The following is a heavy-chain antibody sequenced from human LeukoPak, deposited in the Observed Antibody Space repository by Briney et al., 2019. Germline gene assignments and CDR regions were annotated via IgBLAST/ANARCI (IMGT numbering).Heavy chain of an antibody. CDR3: ARGESYSSSWYDY. Sequence: ASVKVSCKASGYTFTGYYMHWARQAPGQGLEWMGWINPNSGGTNYAQKFQGRVTMTRDTSISTAYMELSRLRSDDTAVYYCARGESYSSSWYDYWGQGTLVTVSS. CDR2: INPNSGGT. J-gene: IGHJ4*02. CDR1: GYTFTGYY. V-gene: IGHV1-2*02. D-gene: IGHD6-13*01.